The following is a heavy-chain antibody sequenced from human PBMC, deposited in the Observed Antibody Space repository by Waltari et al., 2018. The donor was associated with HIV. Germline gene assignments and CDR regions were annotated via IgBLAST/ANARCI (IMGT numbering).Heavy chain of an antibody. CDR1: GRFITSYS. D-gene: IGHD2-15*01. Sequence: QVELPESGPGLVKPSETLSLPVPVSGRFITSYSWCWIRQSPGLGLDWSGHIYYSGRTTYNPSLKGRVIMSLDTSKNHISLILRSLSAADTAVYYCARDLVVAAAEGFDPWGQGILVTVSS. CDR2: IYYSGRT. CDR3: ARDLVVAAAEGFDP. V-gene: IGHV4-59*01. J-gene: IGHJ5*02.